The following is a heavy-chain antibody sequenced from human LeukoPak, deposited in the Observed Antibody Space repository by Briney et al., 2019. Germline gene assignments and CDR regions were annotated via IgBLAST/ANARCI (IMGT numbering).Heavy chain of an antibody. CDR1: GFTFSSYA. V-gene: IGHV3-64*01. Sequence: GGSLRLSCAASGFTFSSYAMHWVRQAPGKGLEYVSAISSNGGSTYYANSVKGRFTISRDNSKNTLYLQMGSLRAEDMAVYYCARAPAFSGYMDVWGKGTTVTVSS. CDR2: ISSNGGST. CDR3: ARAPAFSGYMDV. J-gene: IGHJ6*03. D-gene: IGHD2/OR15-2a*01.